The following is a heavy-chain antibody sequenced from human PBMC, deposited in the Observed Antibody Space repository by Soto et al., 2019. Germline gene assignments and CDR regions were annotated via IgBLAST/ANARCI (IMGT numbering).Heavy chain of an antibody. Sequence: QVQLVQSGAEVKKPGASVKVSCKASGYTFTTYGIHWVRQAPGQGLEWMGWISAYNGNTNYAQKFQGRVTMTTDTSTTTAYMDLRSLRSDDTAVYYCGRDRDGSSWSSAEYLQHWGQGTLVTVSS. CDR3: GRDRDGSSWSSAEYLQH. D-gene: IGHD6-13*01. J-gene: IGHJ1*01. CDR2: ISAYNGNT. V-gene: IGHV1-18*01. CDR1: GYTFTTYG.